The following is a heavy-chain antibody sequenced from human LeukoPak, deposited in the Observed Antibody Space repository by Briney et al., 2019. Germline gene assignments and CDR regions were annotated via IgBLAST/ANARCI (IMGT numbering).Heavy chain of an antibody. CDR2: ISYIGST. D-gene: IGHD6-19*01. V-gene: IGHV4-59*08. Sequence: SETLSLTCTVSGASISGYYWSWIRQPPGKGLEWIGYISYIGSTNYNPSLKSRVTISVDTSKNQFSLKLSSVTAADTAVYYCASHRGLGFDYWGQGTLVTVSS. CDR3: ASHRGLGFDY. J-gene: IGHJ4*02. CDR1: GASISGYY.